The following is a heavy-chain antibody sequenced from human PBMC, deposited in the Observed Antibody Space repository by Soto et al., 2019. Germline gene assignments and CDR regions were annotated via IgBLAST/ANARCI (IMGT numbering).Heavy chain of an antibody. V-gene: IGHV4-30-2*01. Sequence: QLQLQESGPGLVTPSQTLSLTCGVSSGSISSYTPSWNWIRQPPGKGLEWIGHIYLDGTTNYSPSLKSRVTMSIDRSKTQFSLKLICVTAADTAVYYCARGSDRSRYDEGFDDWGQGTLVSVSS. CDR3: ARGSDRSRYDEGFDD. D-gene: IGHD3-22*01. CDR1: SGSISSYTPS. CDR2: IYLDGTT. J-gene: IGHJ5*02.